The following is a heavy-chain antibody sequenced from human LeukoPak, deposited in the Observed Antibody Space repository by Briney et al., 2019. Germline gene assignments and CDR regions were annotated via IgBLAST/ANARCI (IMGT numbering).Heavy chain of an antibody. CDR3: ARESIVVVVAATGIDY. J-gene: IGHJ4*02. V-gene: IGHV1-2*02. CDR2: INPNSGGT. D-gene: IGHD2-15*01. Sequence: ASVKVSCRASGYTFTGYYMHWVRQAPGQGLEWMGWINPNSGGTNYAQKFQGRVTMTRDTPISTAYMELSRLRSDDTAVYYCARESIVVVVAATGIDYWGQGTLVTVSS. CDR1: GYTFTGYY.